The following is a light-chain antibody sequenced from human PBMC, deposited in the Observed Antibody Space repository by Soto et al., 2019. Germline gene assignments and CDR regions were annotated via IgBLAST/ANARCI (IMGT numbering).Light chain of an antibody. Sequence: DIQMTQSPSSLSASVGDRVTITFRASQGISTYLNWYQQKPGKAPKLLIYAASSLQSGVPSRFSGSRCEGHVALNISSLQPEDFATYSCQQSYSITAPFGKRPKVDIK. CDR2: AAS. CDR3: QQSYSITAP. J-gene: IGKJ1*01. CDR1: QGISTY. V-gene: IGKV1-39*01.